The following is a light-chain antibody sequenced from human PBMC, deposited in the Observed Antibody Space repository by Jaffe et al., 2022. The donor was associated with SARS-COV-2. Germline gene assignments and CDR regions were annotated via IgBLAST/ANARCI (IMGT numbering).Light chain of an antibody. CDR3: QHYNNWPPYT. Sequence: EIVMTQSPATLSVSPGERATLSCRASQSVYTNLAWYQQKPGQAPRLLIYGASTRATGIPARFSGSGSGREFTLTISSLQSEDFAVYYCQHYNNWPPYTFGQGTKLEIK. V-gene: IGKV3-15*01. CDR1: QSVYTN. J-gene: IGKJ2*01. CDR2: GAS.